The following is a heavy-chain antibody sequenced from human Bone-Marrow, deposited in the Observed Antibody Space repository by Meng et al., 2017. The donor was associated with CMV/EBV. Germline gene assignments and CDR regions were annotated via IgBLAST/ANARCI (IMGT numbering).Heavy chain of an antibody. CDR2: ISYDGSNK. Sequence: GESLKISCAASGFTFSSYAMHWVRQAPGKGLEWVAVISYDGSNKYYADSVKGRFTISRDNAKNSLYLQMNSLRAEDTAVYYCARPYGDYEDYFDYWGQGTLVTVSS. CDR1: GFTFSSYA. V-gene: IGHV3-30-3*01. J-gene: IGHJ4*02. D-gene: IGHD4-17*01. CDR3: ARPYGDYEDYFDY.